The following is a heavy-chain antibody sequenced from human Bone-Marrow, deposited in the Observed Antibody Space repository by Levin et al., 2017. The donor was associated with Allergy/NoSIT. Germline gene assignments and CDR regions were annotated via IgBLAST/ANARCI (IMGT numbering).Heavy chain of an antibody. V-gene: IGHV1-2*02. CDR3: ARGWGDGYNPDAFDI. J-gene: IGHJ3*02. CDR2: INPNSGGT. Sequence: ASVKVSCKASGYTFTGYYMHWVRQAPGQGLEWMGWINPNSGGTNYAQKFQGRVTMTRDTSISTAYMELSRLRSDDTAVYYCARGWGDGYNPDAFDIWGQGTMVTVSS. CDR1: GYTFTGYY. D-gene: IGHD5-24*01.